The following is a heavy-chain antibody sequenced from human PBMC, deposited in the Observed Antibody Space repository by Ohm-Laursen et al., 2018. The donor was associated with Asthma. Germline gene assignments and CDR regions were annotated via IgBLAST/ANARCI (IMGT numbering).Heavy chain of an antibody. Sequence: SSVKVSCKASGGTFSSYAISWVRQAPGQGLEWVGGIIPIFGTANYAQKFQGRVTITADESTSTAYMELRSLRSDDTAVYYCARENITMVQGVIHSWYYYYGMDVWGQGTTVTVSS. CDR2: IIPIFGTA. CDR1: GGTFSSYA. J-gene: IGHJ6*02. CDR3: ARENITMVQGVIHSWYYYYGMDV. V-gene: IGHV1-69*01. D-gene: IGHD3-10*01.